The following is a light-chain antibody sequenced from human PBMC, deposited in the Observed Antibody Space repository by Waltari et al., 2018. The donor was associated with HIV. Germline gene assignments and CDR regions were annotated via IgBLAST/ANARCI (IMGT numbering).Light chain of an antibody. CDR3: QSYDRSLSASVV. CDR2: GNK. CDR1: SSNIGADYD. J-gene: IGLJ2*01. Sequence: QSVLTQSPSVSGAPGQRVTISCTGGSSNIGADYDVHWYHQIPGTAPKRLISGNKNRPSGVPDRFSASKSGTSASLAITGLQAEDEADYFCQSYDRSLSASVVFGGGTKLTVL. V-gene: IGLV1-40*01.